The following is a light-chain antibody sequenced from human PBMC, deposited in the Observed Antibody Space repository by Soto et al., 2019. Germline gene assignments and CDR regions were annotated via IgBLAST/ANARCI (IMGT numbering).Light chain of an antibody. J-gene: IGKJ5*01. Sequence: EIVMTQSPALLSVSPGERATLSCRASQSVSSNLAWYQQKPGQAPRLLIYGASTRATGIPARFSGSGSGTEFTLTISSLQSEDFAVYDCQQYNNWPPITFGQGTRLEIK. V-gene: IGKV3-15*01. CDR2: GAS. CDR3: QQYNNWPPIT. CDR1: QSVSSN.